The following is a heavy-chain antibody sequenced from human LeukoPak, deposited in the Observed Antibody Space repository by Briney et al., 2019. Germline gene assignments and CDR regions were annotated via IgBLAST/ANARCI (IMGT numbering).Heavy chain of an antibody. CDR1: GFTFDDYW. D-gene: IGHD3-9*01. CDR2: ISGSGGST. Sequence: GGSLRLSCGASGFTFDDYWMSWIRQAPGKGLEWVSAISGSGGSTYYADSVKGRFTISRDNSKNTLYLQMNSLRAEDTAVYYCAKDLSRYFDWLQIYWGQGTLVTVSS. CDR3: AKDLSRYFDWLQIY. J-gene: IGHJ4*02. V-gene: IGHV3-23*01.